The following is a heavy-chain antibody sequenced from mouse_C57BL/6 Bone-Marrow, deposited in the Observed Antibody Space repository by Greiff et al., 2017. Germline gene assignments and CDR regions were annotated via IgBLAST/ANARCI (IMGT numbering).Heavy chain of an antibody. CDR1: GYTFTSYW. V-gene: IGHV1-52*01. CDR2: IDPSDSET. Sequence: QVQLQQPGAELVRPGSSVKLSCKASGYTFTSYWMHWVKQRPIQGLEWIGNIDPSDSETHYNQKFKDKATLTVDKSSSTAYMQLSSLTSEYSAVXYCASFITTVVATPYFDVWGTGTTVTVSS. CDR3: ASFITTVVATPYFDV. D-gene: IGHD1-1*01. J-gene: IGHJ1*03.